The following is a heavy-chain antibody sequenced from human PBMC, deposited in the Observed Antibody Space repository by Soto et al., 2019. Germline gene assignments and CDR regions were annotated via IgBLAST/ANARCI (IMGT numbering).Heavy chain of an antibody. J-gene: IGHJ4*02. D-gene: IGHD2-15*01. Sequence: PGGSLRLCCATSGLTFSNYAMSWVRQAPGGGLEWVSSMSGSSSTTYYADSVRGRFTISRDRSKNTLYLQMSSLRAEETALYYCAKNQERQLPRVIDFWGQGTLVTV. V-gene: IGHV3-23*01. CDR3: AKNQERQLPRVIDF. CDR2: MSGSSSTT. CDR1: GLTFSNYA.